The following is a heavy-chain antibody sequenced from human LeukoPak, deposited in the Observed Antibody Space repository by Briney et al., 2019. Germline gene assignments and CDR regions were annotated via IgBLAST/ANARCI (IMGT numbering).Heavy chain of an antibody. CDR2: INPNSGGT. D-gene: IGHD2-2*01. CDR3: ARDHGDCSSTSCPPGGY. Sequence: SVKVSCKASGYTFTGYYMHWVRQAPGQGLEWMGRINPNSGGTNYAQKFQGGVTMTRDTSISTAYMELSRLRSDDTAVYYCARDHGDCSSTSCPPGGYWGQGTLVTVSS. CDR1: GYTFTGYY. V-gene: IGHV1-2*06. J-gene: IGHJ4*02.